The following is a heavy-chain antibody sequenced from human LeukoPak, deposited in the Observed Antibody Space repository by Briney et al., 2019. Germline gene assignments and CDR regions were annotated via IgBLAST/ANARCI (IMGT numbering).Heavy chain of an antibody. J-gene: IGHJ3*02. D-gene: IGHD3-16*01. Sequence: ASLKISSQGSGSSFTNYWIAWVRQLPGKGLEWMGIIYPDDSDTRYSPSFQGQVTISADKSISTAYLQWSSLKASDTAMYYCARIWLRAFDIWGQGTMVTVSS. CDR3: ARIWLRAFDI. V-gene: IGHV5-51*01. CDR1: GSSFTNYW. CDR2: IYPDDSDT.